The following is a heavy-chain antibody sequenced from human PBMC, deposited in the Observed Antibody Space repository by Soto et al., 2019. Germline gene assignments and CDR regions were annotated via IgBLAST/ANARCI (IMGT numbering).Heavy chain of an antibody. V-gene: IGHV3-66*01. CDR2: IYSNGDT. Sequence: EVQLVESGGGLVQPGGSLRLSCAASGFTVTSYYMSWVRQAPGKGLEWVSVIYSNGDTHYADSVKGRFTISRDNSKNTLYLQMNNLGAEDTAVYYCARDSSGWFSSLDYWGQGTLVTVSS. J-gene: IGHJ4*02. CDR3: ARDSSGWFSSLDY. D-gene: IGHD6-19*01. CDR1: GFTVTSYY.